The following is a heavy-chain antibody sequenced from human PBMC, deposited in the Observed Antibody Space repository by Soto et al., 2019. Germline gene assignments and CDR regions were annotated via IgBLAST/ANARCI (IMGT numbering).Heavy chain of an antibody. V-gene: IGHV3-23*01. D-gene: IGHD3-10*02. CDR2: IRGSGENT. CDR1: GFTFSKYA. Sequence: EVQVLESGGGLVQPGESLRLSCVGSGFTFSKYAMSWVRQAPGKGLEWVPIIRGSGENTFYSDSAKGRVTISRDNSKKTLYVQMNSLRVDNTAVYYCAKNRCSGGPYYYSVDWWGRGGTVTVSS. J-gene: IGHJ6*02. CDR3: AKNRCSGGPYYYSVDW.